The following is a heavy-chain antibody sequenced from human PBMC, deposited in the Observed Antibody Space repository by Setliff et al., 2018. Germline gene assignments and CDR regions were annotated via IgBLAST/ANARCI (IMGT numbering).Heavy chain of an antibody. J-gene: IGHJ6*02. CDR2: ISAHNGNT. V-gene: IGHV1-18*01. D-gene: IGHD6-13*01. CDR1: GYTFTSYG. CDR3: ARTYSSSWYYYYGMDV. Sequence: ASVKVSCKASGYTFTSYGINWVRQAPGQGLEWMGWISAHNGNTNYAQKVQGRVTMTTDTSASTAYMELSSLRSEDTAVYYCARTYSSSWYYYYGMDVWGQGTTVTVSS.